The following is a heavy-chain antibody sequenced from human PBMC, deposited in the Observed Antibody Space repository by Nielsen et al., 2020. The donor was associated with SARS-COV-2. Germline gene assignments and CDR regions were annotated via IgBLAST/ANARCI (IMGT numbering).Heavy chain of an antibody. CDR2: INPSGSGT. V-gene: IGHV3-74*01. CDR1: GFTFSSTY. Sequence: GGSLRLSCSASGFTFSSTYMDWVSQAPGQGLVWVSRINPSGSGTAYADSVKGRFAVSRDNAENTVVLQIHSLRVEDTAVYYCAGGADFWSGTQKYYMDVWGKGTTVIVSS. D-gene: IGHD3-3*01. CDR3: AGGADFWSGTQKYYMDV. J-gene: IGHJ6*03.